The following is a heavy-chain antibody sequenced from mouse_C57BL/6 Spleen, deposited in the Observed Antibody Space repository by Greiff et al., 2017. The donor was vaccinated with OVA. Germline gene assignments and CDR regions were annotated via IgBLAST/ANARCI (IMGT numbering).Heavy chain of an antibody. CDR3: TKERRQLRLLLEGFAY. J-gene: IGHJ3*01. Sequence: VQLQQSGAELVRPGASVKLSCTASGFNIKDDYMHWVKQRPEQGLEWIGWIDPENGDTEYASKFQGKATITADTSSNTAYLQLSSLTSEDTAVYYCTKERRQLRLLLEGFAYWGQGTLVTVSA. CDR2: IDPENGDT. D-gene: IGHD3-2*02. V-gene: IGHV14-4*01. CDR1: GFNIKDDY.